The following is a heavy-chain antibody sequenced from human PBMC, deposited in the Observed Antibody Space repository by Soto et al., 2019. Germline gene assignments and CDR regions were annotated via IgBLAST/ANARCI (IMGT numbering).Heavy chain of an antibody. CDR3: TTGSVEGV. D-gene: IGHD2-15*01. CDR1: GLTISNAW. J-gene: IGHJ6*02. CDR2: IKTNTEGGTT. V-gene: IGHV3-15*07. Sequence: EVQLVDSGGGFIYPGGSLRLSCAASGLTISNAWMNWVRQAPGKGLEWVGRIKTNTEGGTTDYAAAVKGRFTVSRDHSKNTLSLQMISRKTEDTAVYYCTTGSVEGVWGQGTMVTVSS.